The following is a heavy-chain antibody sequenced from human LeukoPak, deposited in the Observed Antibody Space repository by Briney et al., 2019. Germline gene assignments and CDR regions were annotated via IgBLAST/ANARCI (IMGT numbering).Heavy chain of an antibody. D-gene: IGHD6-19*01. J-gene: IGHJ3*02. Sequence: GGSLRLSCAASGFTVSSNYMNWVRQAPGKGLEWVSVIYTGSNTYYADSVKGRFTISRDNSKNTLYLQMHRLRAEDTAVYYCASPSSGQSFDIWGQGTMVTVSS. CDR1: GFTVSSNY. CDR3: ASPSSGQSFDI. CDR2: IYTGSNT. V-gene: IGHV3-53*01.